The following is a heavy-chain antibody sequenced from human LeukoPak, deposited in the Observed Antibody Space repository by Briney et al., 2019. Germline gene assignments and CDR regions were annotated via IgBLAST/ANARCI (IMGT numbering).Heavy chain of an antibody. CDR1: EFTFDDYA. D-gene: IGHD2-2*01. CDR2: ISWNSGSI. J-gene: IGHJ4*02. CDR3: AKVGGYCSSTSCSDYFDY. Sequence: GRSLRLSCAASEFTFDDYAMHWVRQAPGKGLEWVSGISWNSGSIGYADSVKGRFTISRDNAKNSLYLQMNSLRAEDTASYYCAKVGGYCSSTSCSDYFDYWGQGTLVTVSS. V-gene: IGHV3-9*01.